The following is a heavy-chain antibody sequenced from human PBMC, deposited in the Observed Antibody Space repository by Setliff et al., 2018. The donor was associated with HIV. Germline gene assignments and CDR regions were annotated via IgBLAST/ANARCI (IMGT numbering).Heavy chain of an antibody. D-gene: IGHD6-13*01. CDR2: IDQRGNT. Sequence: KPSETLSLTCAVSGGSFDVYSWSWIRQSPGKGLEWIGEIDQRGNTKYNPSLKSRVSISVDTSKSQFTLNLAAVSAADMAVYYCARTAPPRIAAPYNDPFDIWGQGTMVTVSS. CDR1: GGSFDVYS. V-gene: IGHV4-34*01. CDR3: ARTAPPRIAAPYNDPFDI. J-gene: IGHJ3*02.